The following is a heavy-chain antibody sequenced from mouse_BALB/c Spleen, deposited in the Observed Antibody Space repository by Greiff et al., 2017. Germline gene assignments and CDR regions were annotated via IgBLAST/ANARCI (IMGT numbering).Heavy chain of an antibody. D-gene: IGHD1-1*01. V-gene: IGHV14-1*02. Sequence: VQLQQSGAELVRPGALVKLSCKASGFNIKDYYMHWVKQRPEQGLEWIGWIDPENGNTIYDPKFQGKASITADTSSNTAYLQLSSLTSEDTAVYYCALSTVVATPFAYWGQGTLVTVSA. CDR2: IDPENGNT. CDR3: ALSTVVATPFAY. CDR1: GFNIKDYY. J-gene: IGHJ3*01.